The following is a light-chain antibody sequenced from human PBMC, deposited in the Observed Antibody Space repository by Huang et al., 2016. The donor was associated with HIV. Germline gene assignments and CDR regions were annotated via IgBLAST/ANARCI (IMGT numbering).Light chain of an antibody. CDR2: WAS. J-gene: IGKJ1*01. CDR1: QSVLYSSKSKNY. V-gene: IGKV4-1*01. Sequence: DIVMTQSPDSLAVSLGERATIKCRSSQSVLYSSKSKNYLAWFQQKPGQAPRLLIYWASSRESGVPDRFSGSGSGTDFTLTISSLEAEDAAVYYCQQYYSIPQTFGQGTKVEI. CDR3: QQYYSIPQT.